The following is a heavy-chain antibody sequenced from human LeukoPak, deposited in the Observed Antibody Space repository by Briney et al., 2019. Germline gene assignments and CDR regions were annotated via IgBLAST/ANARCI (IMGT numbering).Heavy chain of an antibody. CDR3: ARDSRYYDSSTYYFDY. CDR2: INPSGGST. V-gene: IGHV1-46*01. J-gene: IGHJ4*02. Sequence: ASEKVSCKASGYTFTSYYMHWVRQAPGQGLEWMGIINPSGGSTSYAQKFQGRVTMTRDTSTSTVYMELSSLRSEDTAVYYCARDSRYYDSSTYYFDYWGQGTLVTVSS. CDR1: GYTFTSYY. D-gene: IGHD3-22*01.